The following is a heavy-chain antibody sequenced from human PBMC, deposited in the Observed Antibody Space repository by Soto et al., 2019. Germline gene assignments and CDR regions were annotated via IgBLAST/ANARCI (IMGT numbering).Heavy chain of an antibody. V-gene: IGHV3-30*04. Sequence: TGGSLRLSCAASGFTFSRHAIHWVRLAPGRGLEWVLAISRDGSYIYYTGSVKGRFTVSRDNSKNTVFVQMNRLIPDDTALYFCARTRNGGVADSFNSWGQGTRVTVSS. CDR1: GFTFSRHA. CDR3: ARTRNGGVADSFNS. D-gene: IGHD3-3*01. CDR2: ISRDGSYI. J-gene: IGHJ5*01.